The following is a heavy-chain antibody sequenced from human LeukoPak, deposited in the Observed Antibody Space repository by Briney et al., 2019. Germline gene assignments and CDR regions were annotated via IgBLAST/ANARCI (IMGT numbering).Heavy chain of an antibody. V-gene: IGHV1-46*01. Sequence: ASVKVSCKASGYNFISYYMHWVRQAPGQGLEWMGIINPSGGSTSYAQKFQDRVTMTRDTSTSTVYMELSSLKSEDTAAYYCAREDVVLVDAVRYYHYGMDVWGQGTTVTVSS. CDR2: INPSGGST. CDR1: GYNFISYY. J-gene: IGHJ6*02. D-gene: IGHD2-8*01. CDR3: AREDVVLVDAVRYYHYGMDV.